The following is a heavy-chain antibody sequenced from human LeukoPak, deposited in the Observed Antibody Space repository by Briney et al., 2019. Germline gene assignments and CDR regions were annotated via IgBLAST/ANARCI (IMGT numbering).Heavy chain of an antibody. CDR1: GFTLSSYE. CDR3: ARGRGVVATTTQGD. J-gene: IGHJ4*02. V-gene: IGHV3-48*03. Sequence: GGSLRLSCAVSGFTLSSYEMNWVRQAPGKGLEWVSYISSSGTYIYYADSVKGRFTISRDNAKNSLYLQMNSLRAEDTGVYYCARGRGVVATTTQGDWGQGTLVTVSS. D-gene: IGHD1-26*01. CDR2: ISSSGTYI.